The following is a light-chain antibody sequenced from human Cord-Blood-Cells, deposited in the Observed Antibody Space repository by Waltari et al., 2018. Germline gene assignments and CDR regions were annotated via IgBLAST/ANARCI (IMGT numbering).Light chain of an antibody. CDR1: QGISNY. CDR3: QKYNSAPWT. Sequence: DIQMTQSPSSLSASVGDRVTIPCRARQGISNYLAWYQQKPGKVHKLLIYASSTLQLGVPSRFSGSGFGTDFTLTISSLQPEDGATFYGQKYNSAPWTFGQGTKVEIK. J-gene: IGKJ1*01. V-gene: IGKV1-27*01. CDR2: ASS.